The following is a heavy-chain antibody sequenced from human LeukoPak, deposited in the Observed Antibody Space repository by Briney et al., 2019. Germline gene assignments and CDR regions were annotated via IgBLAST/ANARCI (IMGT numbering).Heavy chain of an antibody. CDR1: GFTFCSYA. CDR2: ISRGGDSP. V-gene: IGHV3-23*01. J-gene: IGHJ4*02. Sequence: PGGSLRLSCAASGFTFCSYAMSWVRQAPGKGLQWFSAISRGGDSPYYADSVKGRFTISRDNSRNTLYLQMNSLRAEDTAIYYCAKEVYGSGPYYLDYWGQGTLVTVSS. D-gene: IGHD3-10*01. CDR3: AKEVYGSGPYYLDY.